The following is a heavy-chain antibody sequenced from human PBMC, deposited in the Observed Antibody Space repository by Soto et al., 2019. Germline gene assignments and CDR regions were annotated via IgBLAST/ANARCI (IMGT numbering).Heavy chain of an antibody. CDR1: GGTFRSYA. D-gene: IGHD3-10*01. V-gene: IGHV1-69*01. Sequence: QVQLVQSGAEVKKPGSSVKVSCKASGGTFRSYAISWVRQAPGQGLEWMGGIIPIFGTANYAQKFQGRVTITADESTSTAYMELSSLRSEDTDVYYCAREEMVRGVVHNYYYYGMDVWGQGTTVTVSS. J-gene: IGHJ6*02. CDR3: AREEMVRGVVHNYYYYGMDV. CDR2: IIPIFGTA.